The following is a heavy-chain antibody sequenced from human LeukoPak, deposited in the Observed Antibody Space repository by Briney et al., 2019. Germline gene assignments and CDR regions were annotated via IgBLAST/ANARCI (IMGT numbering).Heavy chain of an antibody. D-gene: IGHD6-19*01. CDR3: ARVNSGWYFLTYDY. J-gene: IGHJ4*02. Sequence: GGSLRLSCAASGFTFSSYSMNWVRQAPGKGLEWVSYISSSGSTIYYADSVKGRFTISRDNAKNSLYLQMNSLRAEDTAVYYCARVNSGWYFLTYDYWGQGTLVTVSS. V-gene: IGHV3-48*04. CDR1: GFTFSSYS. CDR2: ISSSGSTI.